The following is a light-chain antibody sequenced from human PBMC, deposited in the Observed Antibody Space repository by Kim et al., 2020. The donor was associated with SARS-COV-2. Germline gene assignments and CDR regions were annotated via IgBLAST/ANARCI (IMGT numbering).Light chain of an antibody. CDR2: DVN. CDR1: SSDVGAYNS. V-gene: IGLV2-14*03. Sequence: GQSITISCTGTSSDVGAYNSVSWYQQHPGKAHRLMIYDVNTRPSGVSNRFSGSKSGNTASLTISGLQAEDEADYYCCSYSGSTFYVFGAGTKVTVL. J-gene: IGLJ1*01. CDR3: CSYSGSTFYV.